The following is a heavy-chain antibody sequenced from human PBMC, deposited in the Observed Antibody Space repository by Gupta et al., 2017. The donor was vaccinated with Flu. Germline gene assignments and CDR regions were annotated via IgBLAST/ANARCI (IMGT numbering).Heavy chain of an antibody. D-gene: IGHD3-22*01. V-gene: IGHV3-53*01. Sequence: EVQLVESGGGLIQPGGSLRLSCAASGFTVSSNYMSWVRQAPGKGLEWVSVIYSGGSTYYADSVKGRFTISRDNSKNTLYLQMNSLRAEDTAVYYCARANYDSSGQPDYWGQGTLVTVSS. CDR1: GFTVSSNY. J-gene: IGHJ4*02. CDR2: IYSGGST. CDR3: ARANYDSSGQPDY.